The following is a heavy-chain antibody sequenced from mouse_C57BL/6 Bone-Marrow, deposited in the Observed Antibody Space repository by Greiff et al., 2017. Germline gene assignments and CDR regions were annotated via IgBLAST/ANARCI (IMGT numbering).Heavy chain of an antibody. CDR2: INPNNGGT. J-gene: IGHJ2*01. CDR1: GYTFTDYN. D-gene: IGHD1-1*01. Sequence: VQLQQSGPELVKPGASVKMSCKASGYTFTDYNMHWVKQSHGKSLEWIGYINPNNGGTSYNQKFKGKATLTVNKSSSTAYMELRSLTSEDSAVYYCARWTTVVTGYCDYWGQGTTLTVSS. V-gene: IGHV1-22*01. CDR3: ARWTTVVTGYCDY.